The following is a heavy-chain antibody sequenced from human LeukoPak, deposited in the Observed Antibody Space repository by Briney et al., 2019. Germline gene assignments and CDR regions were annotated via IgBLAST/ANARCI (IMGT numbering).Heavy chain of an antibody. J-gene: IGHJ4*02. CDR1: GFTFDDYA. CDR3: AKELLTGTALGY. D-gene: IGHD1-14*01. Sequence: GGSLRLSCAASGFTFDDYAMHWVRQAPGKGLEWVSGISWNSGSIGYADSVKGRFTISRDNAKNSLYLQMNSLRAEDTALYYCAKELLTGTALGYWGQGTPVTVSS. V-gene: IGHV3-9*01. CDR2: ISWNSGSI.